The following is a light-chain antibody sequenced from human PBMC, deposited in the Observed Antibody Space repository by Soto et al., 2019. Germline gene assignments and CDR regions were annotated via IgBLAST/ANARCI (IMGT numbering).Light chain of an antibody. CDR1: QSISSW. CDR2: DAS. CDR3: QQYNSYSLAT. J-gene: IGKJ1*01. Sequence: DIQMTQSPSTLSASVGDRVIITCRASQSISSWLAWYQQKPGKAPKLLIYDASSLESGVPSRFSGSGSGTEFTLTISSLQPDDFATYYCQQYNSYSLATFGQGTKVEIK. V-gene: IGKV1-5*01.